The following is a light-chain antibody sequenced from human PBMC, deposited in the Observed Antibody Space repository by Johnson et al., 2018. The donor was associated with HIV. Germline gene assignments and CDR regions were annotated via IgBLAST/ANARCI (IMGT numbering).Light chain of an antibody. J-gene: IGLJ1*01. CDR2: ENN. Sequence: QSVLKQPPSVSAAPGQKVTISCSGGSSNIESNYVSWYQHVPGTAPKLLIYENNKRPSGIPARFSASKSGPSATLAITGLQTGDEDDYYCGTWHSSLSAGGVFGTGTKVTVL. CDR3: GTWHSSLSAGGV. V-gene: IGLV1-51*02. CDR1: SSNIESNY.